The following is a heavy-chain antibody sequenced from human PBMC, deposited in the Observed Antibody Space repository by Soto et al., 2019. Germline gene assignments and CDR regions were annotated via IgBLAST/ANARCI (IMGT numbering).Heavy chain of an antibody. Sequence: PGGSLRLSCAASGFTFSSYSIHWVRHAPGRGLEWVSAITRNSDIYHADSVKGRFTISRHNTKNSVSQQMDNLRADDTAVYYCAREETAWPLAYGLDACDQATTITVAS. D-gene: IGHD2-21*02. CDR3: AREETAWPLAYGLDA. CDR2: ITRNSDI. J-gene: IGHJ6*02. CDR1: GFTFSSYS. V-gene: IGHV3-21*01.